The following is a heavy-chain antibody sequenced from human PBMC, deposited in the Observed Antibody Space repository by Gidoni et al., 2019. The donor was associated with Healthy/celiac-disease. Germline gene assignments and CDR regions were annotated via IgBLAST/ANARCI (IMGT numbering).Heavy chain of an antibody. V-gene: IGHV4-34*01. CDR3: ARGNQQWERRPRAFDI. J-gene: IGHJ3*02. CDR1: GGSSSGYY. CDR2: INHSGST. D-gene: IGHD1-26*01. Sequence: QVPLQQWGAGLLKPSETLSFTCAVYGGSSSGYYWSWIRQPPGKGLEWIGEINHSGSTNYNPSLKSRVTISVDTSKNQFSLKLSSVTAADTAVYYCARGNQQWERRPRAFDIWGQGTMVTVSS.